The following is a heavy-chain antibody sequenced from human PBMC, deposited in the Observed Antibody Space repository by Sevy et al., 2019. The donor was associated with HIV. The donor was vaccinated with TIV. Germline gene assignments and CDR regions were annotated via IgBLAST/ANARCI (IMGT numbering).Heavy chain of an antibody. V-gene: IGHV4-59*01. D-gene: IGHD2-8*01. J-gene: IGHJ6*02. CDR1: GGSISSYY. Sequence: SETLSLTCTVSGGSISSYYWSWIRQPPGKGLEWIGYIYYSGSTNYNPSLKSRVTISVETSKNQFSLKLSSVTAADTAVYYCARDKREWSNHEYYYYGMDVWGQGTTVTVSS. CDR2: IYYSGST. CDR3: ARDKREWSNHEYYYYGMDV.